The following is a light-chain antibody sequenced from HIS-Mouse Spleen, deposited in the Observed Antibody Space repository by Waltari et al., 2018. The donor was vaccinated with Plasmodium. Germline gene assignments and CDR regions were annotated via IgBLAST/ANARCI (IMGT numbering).Light chain of an antibody. CDR3: YSTDSSGNHRV. CDR1: ALQKKY. CDR2: EDS. Sequence: SYELTQPPSTSLSPGQTARITCSGCALQKKYASWYKQKSGQAPVLVIYEDSKRPPWIPERFSGSRSGTMATLTISGAQVEDEADYYCYSTDSSGNHRVFGGGTKLTVL. J-gene: IGLJ3*02. V-gene: IGLV3-10*01.